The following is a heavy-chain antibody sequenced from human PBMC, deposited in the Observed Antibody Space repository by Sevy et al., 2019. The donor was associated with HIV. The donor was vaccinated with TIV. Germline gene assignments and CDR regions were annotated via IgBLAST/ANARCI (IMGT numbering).Heavy chain of an antibody. CDR2: IWYDGSNK. Sequence: GGSLRLSCAASGFTFSSYGMHWVRQAPGKGLEWVAVIWYDGSNKYYADSVKGRFTISRDNSKNTLYLQMNSLRAEDTAVYYCARGIVVVVAATGGEYYFDYWGQGSLVTVSS. V-gene: IGHV3-33*01. D-gene: IGHD2-15*01. CDR1: GFTFSSYG. CDR3: ARGIVVVVAATGGEYYFDY. J-gene: IGHJ4*02.